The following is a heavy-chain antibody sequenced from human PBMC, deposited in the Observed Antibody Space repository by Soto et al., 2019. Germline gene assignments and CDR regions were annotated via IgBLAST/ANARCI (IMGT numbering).Heavy chain of an antibody. CDR3: ARGAAGGGYSNYQNYYYYYMDV. J-gene: IGHJ6*03. CDR1: GDSVSSNSAA. Sequence: QTLSLTCAICGDSVSSNSAAWNWIRQSPSRGLEWLGRTYYRSKWYNDYAVSVKSRITINPDTSKNQFSLQLNSVTPEDTAVYYCARGAAGGGYSNYQNYYYYYMDVWGKGTTVTVSS. CDR2: TYYRSKWYN. V-gene: IGHV6-1*01. D-gene: IGHD4-4*01.